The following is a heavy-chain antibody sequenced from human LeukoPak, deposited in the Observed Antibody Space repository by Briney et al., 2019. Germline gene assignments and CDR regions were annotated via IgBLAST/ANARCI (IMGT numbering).Heavy chain of an antibody. V-gene: IGHV3-66*02. CDR3: AGRRVLDASFDY. Sequence: PGGSLRLSCAASGFTVSNNYMNWVRQAPGKGLEWVSVIYSGDNTYYVESVKGRFTISRDNSKSTLFLQMNRLRAEDTAVYYCAGRRVLDASFDYWGQGTLVTVSS. CDR2: IYSGDNT. D-gene: IGHD3-16*01. CDR1: GFTVSNNY. J-gene: IGHJ4*02.